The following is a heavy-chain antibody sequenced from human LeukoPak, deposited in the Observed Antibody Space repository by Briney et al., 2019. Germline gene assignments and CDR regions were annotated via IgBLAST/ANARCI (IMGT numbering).Heavy chain of an antibody. Sequence: PGGSLRLSCAASGFTFSSYGMHWVRQAPGKGLEWVAFIRYDGSNKYYADSVKGRFTISRDNSKNTLYLQMNSLRAEDTAVYYCAKELPTVIYAFDIWGQGTMATVSS. CDR3: AKELPTVIYAFDI. V-gene: IGHV3-30*02. J-gene: IGHJ3*02. D-gene: IGHD4-17*01. CDR2: IRYDGSNK. CDR1: GFTFSSYG.